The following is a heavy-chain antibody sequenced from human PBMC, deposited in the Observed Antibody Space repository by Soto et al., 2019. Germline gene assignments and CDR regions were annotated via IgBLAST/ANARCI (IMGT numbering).Heavy chain of an antibody. Sequence: GSLRLSCVASEFTFSSYEMNWVRQAPGKGLEWVSYISSSGTTIYYTDSVKGRFTISRDNAKKSLYLQMNSLRAEDTAVYYCVRFGGAAAGPGDYWGQGTLVTVSS. D-gene: IGHD6-13*01. V-gene: IGHV3-48*03. J-gene: IGHJ4*02. CDR3: VRFGGAAAGPGDY. CDR1: EFTFSSYE. CDR2: ISSSGTTI.